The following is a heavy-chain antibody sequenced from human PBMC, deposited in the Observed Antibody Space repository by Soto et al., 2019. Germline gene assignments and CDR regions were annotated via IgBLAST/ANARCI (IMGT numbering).Heavy chain of an antibody. D-gene: IGHD6-19*01. CDR3: ARDYSSGWYAGGFAL. Sequence: DVQLVESGGGLVQPGRSLRLSCAASGFSFSAYQMNWVRQSPGRGLAWVSYISGSSSVLKYADSVKGRFTISRDNANKSLHLQLNGLRVEYTAVYYCARDYSSGWYAGGFALWGQGTLVTVSS. CDR1: GFSFSAYQ. V-gene: IGHV3-48*03. J-gene: IGHJ5*02. CDR2: ISGSSSVL.